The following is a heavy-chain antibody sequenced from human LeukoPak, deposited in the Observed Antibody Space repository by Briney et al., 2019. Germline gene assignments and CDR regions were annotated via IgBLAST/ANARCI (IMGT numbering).Heavy chain of an antibody. D-gene: IGHD3-9*01. CDR1: GFTFSSYG. J-gene: IGHJ6*02. CDR3: ARGLSSYDILTGSNYGMDV. CDR2: IWYDGSNK. V-gene: IGHV3-33*01. Sequence: GGSLRLSCAASGFTFSSYGMHWVRQAPGKGLEWVAVIWYDGSNKYYADSVKGRFTISRDNSKNTLYLQMTSLRAEDTAVYYCARGLSSYDILTGSNYGMDVWGQGTTVTVSS.